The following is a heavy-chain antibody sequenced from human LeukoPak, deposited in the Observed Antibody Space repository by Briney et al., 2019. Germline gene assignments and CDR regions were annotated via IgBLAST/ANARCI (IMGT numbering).Heavy chain of an antibody. CDR1: GGSISSSSYY. J-gene: IGHJ4*02. V-gene: IGHV4-39*01. CDR3: ARLYAEHSSGASYFDY. D-gene: IGHD6-19*01. CDR2: IYYSGST. Sequence: TSETLSLTCTVSGGSISSSSYYWGWIRQPPGKGLEWIGSIYYSGSTYYNPSLKSRVTISVDTSKNQFSLELSSVTAADTAVYYCARLYAEHSSGASYFDYWGQGTLVTVSS.